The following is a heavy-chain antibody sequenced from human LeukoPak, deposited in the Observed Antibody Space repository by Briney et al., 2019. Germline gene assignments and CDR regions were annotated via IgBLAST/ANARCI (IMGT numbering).Heavy chain of an antibody. V-gene: IGHV3-7*01. J-gene: IGHJ5*02. CDR2: INQDGSEK. CDR1: GFTFSSYW. D-gene: IGHD3-10*01. Sequence: PGGSLRLSCGASGFTFSSYWMTWVRQAPGKGLEWVANINQDGSEKYYVDSVKGRFTISRDNAKNSLYLQMNSLRAEDTAVYYCAGVRIILVRGVLGRNVAIPNWFDPWGQGTLVTVSS. CDR3: AGVRIILVRGVLGRNVAIPNWFDP.